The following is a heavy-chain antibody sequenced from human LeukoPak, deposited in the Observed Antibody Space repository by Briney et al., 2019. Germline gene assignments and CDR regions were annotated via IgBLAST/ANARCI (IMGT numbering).Heavy chain of an antibody. CDR2: INPSGGST. CDR1: GYTFTSYY. D-gene: IGHD1-26*01. J-gene: IGHJ4*02. Sequence: ASVKVSCKASGYTFTSYYMHWVRQAPGQGLEWMGIINPSGGSTSYAQKFQGRVTMTRDTSTSTVYMELSSLRSEDTAVYYCAKAPFPKAGATYFDYWGQGTLVTVSS. V-gene: IGHV1-46*01. CDR3: AKAPFPKAGATYFDY.